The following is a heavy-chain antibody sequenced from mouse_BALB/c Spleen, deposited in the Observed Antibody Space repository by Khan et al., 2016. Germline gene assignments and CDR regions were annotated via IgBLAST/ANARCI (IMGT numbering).Heavy chain of an antibody. V-gene: IGHV1S41*01. CDR2: IAPGSGST. CDR3: AREGTVRLMDY. D-gene: IGHD1-1*01. CDR1: GYTFTSYW. J-gene: IGHJ4*01. Sequence: DLVKPGASVKLSCKASGYTFTSYWINWIKQRPGQGLEWIGRIAPGSGSTYYNEMFKGKATLTVDTSSSTAYLHLSSLSSEDSAGDFCAREGTVRLMDYWGQGTSVTVSS.